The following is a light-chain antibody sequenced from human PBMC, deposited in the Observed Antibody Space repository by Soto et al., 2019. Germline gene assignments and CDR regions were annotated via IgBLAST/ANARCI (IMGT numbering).Light chain of an antibody. CDR1: QSISSSY. Sequence: EIVLTQSPGTLSLSPGERATLSCRASQSISSSYLAWYQQKPGQAPRLLVYGAPSRATGTPDRFSGTGSGTDFTLTISRLEPEDFAEYYCQQYGSSRFTFGPGTKVDIK. CDR2: GAP. V-gene: IGKV3-20*01. J-gene: IGKJ3*01. CDR3: QQYGSSRFT.